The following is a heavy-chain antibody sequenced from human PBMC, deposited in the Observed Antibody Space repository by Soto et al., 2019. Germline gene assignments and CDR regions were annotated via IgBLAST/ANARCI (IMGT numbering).Heavy chain of an antibody. CDR2: INPNSVGT. V-gene: IGHV1-2*02. Sequence: QVQLVQSGAEVKKPGASVKVSCKASGYTFTGYYMHWVRQAPGQVLEWMGWINPNSVGTNYAQKFQGRVTMTRDTSISTSYMELSRLRSDDTAVYYCARDLPPYCTNGVCYFLRGSGGFAYWGQGTLVTVSS. CDR3: ARDLPPYCTNGVCYFLRGSGGFAY. D-gene: IGHD2-8*01. CDR1: GYTFTGYY. J-gene: IGHJ4*02.